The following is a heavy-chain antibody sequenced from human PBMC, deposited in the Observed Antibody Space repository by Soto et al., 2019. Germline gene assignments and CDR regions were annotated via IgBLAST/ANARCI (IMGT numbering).Heavy chain of an antibody. Sequence: ASETLSLTCTVSGGSISSGGYYWSWIRQHPGKGLEWIGYIYYSGSTYYNPSLKSRVTISVDTSKNQFSLKLSSVTAADTAVYYCARYRRSSGYSSHYYYYGMDVWGQGTTVTVSS. V-gene: IGHV4-31*03. CDR3: ARYRRSSGYSSHYYYYGMDV. CDR2: IYYSGST. J-gene: IGHJ6*02. CDR1: GGSISSGGYY. D-gene: IGHD3-22*01.